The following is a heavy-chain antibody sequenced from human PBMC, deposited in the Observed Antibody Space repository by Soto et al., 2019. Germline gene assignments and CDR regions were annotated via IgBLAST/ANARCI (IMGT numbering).Heavy chain of an antibody. CDR3: ARVVLYYYYYGMDV. CDR2: ISSSSSYI. J-gene: IGHJ6*02. V-gene: IGHV3-21*01. CDR1: GFTFSRYS. Sequence: PGGSLRHSWAASGFTFSRYSMNGGRQAPGKGLEWVSSISSSSSYIYYADSVKGRFTISRDNAKNSLYLQMNSLRAEDTAVYYCARVVLYYYYYGMDVWGQGTTVTVSS. D-gene: IGHD2-8*01.